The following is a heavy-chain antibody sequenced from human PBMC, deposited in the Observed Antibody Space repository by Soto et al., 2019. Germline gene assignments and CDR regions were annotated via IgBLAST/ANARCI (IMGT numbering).Heavy chain of an antibody. CDR1: GYTFTSYG. J-gene: IGHJ6*02. CDR2: ISAYNGNT. CDR3: ARILASGGSDSHLSYYYGMDF. Sequence: ASVKGSCKASGYTFTSYGISWVRQAPGQGLEWMGWISAYNGNTNYAQKLQGRVTMTTDTSTSTAYMELRSLSSDDTAVYYCARILASGGSDSHLSYYYGMDFCGQGTTV. V-gene: IGHV1-18*01. D-gene: IGHD2-15*01.